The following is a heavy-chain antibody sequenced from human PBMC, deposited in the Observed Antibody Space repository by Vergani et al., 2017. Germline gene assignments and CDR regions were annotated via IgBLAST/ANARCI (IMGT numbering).Heavy chain of an antibody. V-gene: IGHV3-30*02. Sequence: VRLVESGGGLVQPGGSLTLSCSASGFIFHTFGLHWVRQAPGKGLEWVASIRSDESRRYYGDSMEGPFTISRDNSKNTLYLQMKSLRPEDTAVYYCAKEGGGYCSGGTCYPEYWGQGTLVTVSS. D-gene: IGHD2-15*01. J-gene: IGHJ4*02. CDR1: GFIFHTFG. CDR3: AKEGGGYCSGGTCYPEY. CDR2: IRSDESRR.